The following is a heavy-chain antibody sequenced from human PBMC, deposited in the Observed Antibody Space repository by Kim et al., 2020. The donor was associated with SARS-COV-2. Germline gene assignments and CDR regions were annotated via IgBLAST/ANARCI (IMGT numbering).Heavy chain of an antibody. Sequence: ASVKVSCKASGYTFTSYGISWVRPAPGQGLEWMGWISAYNGNTNYAQKLQGRVTMTTDTYTNTAYMELRSLRSDDTAVYYCAGIAAAPYNWFDTWGQGALVTVSS. CDR3: AGIAAAPYNWFDT. CDR2: ISAYNGNT. CDR1: GYTFTSYG. J-gene: IGHJ5*02. V-gene: IGHV1-18*01. D-gene: IGHD6-13*01.